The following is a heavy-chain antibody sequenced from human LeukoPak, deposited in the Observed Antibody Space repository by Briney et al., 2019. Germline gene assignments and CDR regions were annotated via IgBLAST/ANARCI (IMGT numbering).Heavy chain of an antibody. J-gene: IGHJ6*03. V-gene: IGHV1-69*05. CDR1: GGTFSSYA. Sequence: SVKVSCKASGGTFSSYAISWVRQAPGQGLEWMGRIIPIFGTANYAQKFQGRVTITTDESTSTAYMELSSLRSEDTAVYYCAREVWGRYYYYMNIWGKGTTVTVSS. D-gene: IGHD3-16*01. CDR3: AREVWGRYYYYMNI. CDR2: IIPIFGTA.